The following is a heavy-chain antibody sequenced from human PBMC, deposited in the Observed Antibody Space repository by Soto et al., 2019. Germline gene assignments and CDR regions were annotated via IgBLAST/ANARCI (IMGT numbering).Heavy chain of an antibody. CDR1: GFTFSTYA. CDR3: ALRKTGSCFDY. J-gene: IGHJ4*02. D-gene: IGHD1-26*01. V-gene: IGHV3-23*01. CDR2: ISGSGGGGST. Sequence: EVQLLESGGGLVQPGGSLRLSCVGSGFTFSTYAMSWVRQAPGKGLEWVSAISGSGGGGSTYYTDSVKGRFTISRDNSKNTLYLQLYSLRAEDTAVYYCALRKTGSCFDYWGQGTLVTVSS.